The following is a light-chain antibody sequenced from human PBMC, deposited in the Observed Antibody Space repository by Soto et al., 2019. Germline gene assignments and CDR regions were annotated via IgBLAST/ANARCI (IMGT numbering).Light chain of an antibody. CDR3: QQSYTTPRT. CDR2: AAS. J-gene: IGKJ1*01. V-gene: IGKV1-9*01. Sequence: DIQLTQSPSFLSASVGDGVTITCRASQGISSYLAWYQQKPGKAPKLLIYAASTLQSGVPSRFSGSGSGTEFTLTISSLQPEDFATYYCQQSYTTPRTFGQGTKADI. CDR1: QGISSY.